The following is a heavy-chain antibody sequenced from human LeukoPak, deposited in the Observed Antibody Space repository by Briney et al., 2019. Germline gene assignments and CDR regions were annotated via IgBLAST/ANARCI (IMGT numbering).Heavy chain of an antibody. Sequence: PGESLKISCRGSGYTFTTYWIGWVRQLPGKGLEWMGIIYPGDSDTRYSPSFQGQVTISADKSISTAYLQWSSLKASDTAMYYCARRDSWELPGAFDIWGQGTMVTVSS. CDR3: ARRDSWELPGAFDI. V-gene: IGHV5-51*01. J-gene: IGHJ3*02. CDR1: GYTFTTYW. D-gene: IGHD1-26*01. CDR2: IYPGDSDT.